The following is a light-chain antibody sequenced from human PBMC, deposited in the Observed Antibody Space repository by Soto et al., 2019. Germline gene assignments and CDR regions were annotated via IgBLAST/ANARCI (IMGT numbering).Light chain of an antibody. V-gene: IGLV8-61*01. CDR2: STN. J-gene: IGLJ3*02. CDR3: VLHMASGVWV. CDR1: SGSVSSSNY. Sequence: QTVVTQEPSISVSPGGTVTLTCGLTSGSVSSSNYPSWYQQTPGQAPRTLIHSTNTRSSGVPDRFSGSILGNKAALTITGAQAHDESYYYCVLHMASGVWVFGGGTKLTVL.